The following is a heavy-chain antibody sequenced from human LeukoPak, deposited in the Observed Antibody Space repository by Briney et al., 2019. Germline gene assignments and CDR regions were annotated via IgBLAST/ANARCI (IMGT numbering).Heavy chain of an antibody. Sequence: PSQTLSLTCAVSGGSISSGGYSWSWIRQPPGKGLEWIGYIYHSGSTYYNPSLKSRVTISVDRSKNQFSLKLSSVTAADTAVYYCARALVVAGDYYYYYGMDVWGQGTTVTVSS. CDR3: ARALVVAGDYYYYYGMDV. CDR2: IYHSGST. J-gene: IGHJ6*02. D-gene: IGHD3-22*01. CDR1: GGSISSGGYS. V-gene: IGHV4-30-2*01.